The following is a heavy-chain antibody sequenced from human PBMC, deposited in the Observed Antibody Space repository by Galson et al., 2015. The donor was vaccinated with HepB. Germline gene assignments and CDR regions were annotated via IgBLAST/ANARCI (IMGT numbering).Heavy chain of an antibody. V-gene: IGHV1-69*13. D-gene: IGHD4-17*01. CDR1: GGTFSSYA. CDR3: ARASWGDYGDYSRYYYYGTDV. CDR2: IIPIFGTT. J-gene: IGHJ6*02. Sequence: SVKVSCKASGGTFSSYAISWVRQAPGQGLEWMGVIIPIFGTTNYAQKFQGRVTITADESTSTAYMELSSLRSEDTAVYYCARASWGDYGDYSRYYYYGTDVWGQGTTVTVSS.